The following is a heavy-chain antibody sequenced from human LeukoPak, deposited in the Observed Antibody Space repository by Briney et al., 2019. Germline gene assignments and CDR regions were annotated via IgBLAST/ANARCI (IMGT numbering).Heavy chain of an antibody. CDR3: ARGPPSGSYLIDY. V-gene: IGHV1-69*01. J-gene: IGHJ4*02. Sequence: SVKVSCKASGGTFSSYAISWVRQAPGQGLEWMGGIIPIFGTADYAQKFRGRVTITADESTSTAYMELSSLRSEDTAVYYCARGPPSGSYLIDYWGQGTLVTVSS. CDR2: IIPIFGTA. CDR1: GGTFSSYA. D-gene: IGHD1-26*01.